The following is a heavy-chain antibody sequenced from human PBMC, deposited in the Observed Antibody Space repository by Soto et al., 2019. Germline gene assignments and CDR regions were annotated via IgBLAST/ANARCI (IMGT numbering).Heavy chain of an antibody. J-gene: IGHJ4*02. V-gene: IGHV1-46*01. CDR2: INPNGGTT. Sequence: ASVKVSCKASGYTFSSYYIHWVRQAPGQGLEWMGIINPNGGTTTYAQKFQGRVTMTRDTSTSTAYMELSSLRSEDTALYYCARDLGYDSGGYYPYFDYWGQGTLVTVS. CDR3: ARDLGYDSGGYYPYFDY. CDR1: GYTFSSYY. D-gene: IGHD3-22*01.